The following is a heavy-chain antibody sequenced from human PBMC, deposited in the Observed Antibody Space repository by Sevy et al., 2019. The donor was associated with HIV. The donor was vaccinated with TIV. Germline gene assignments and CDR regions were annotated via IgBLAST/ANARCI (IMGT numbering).Heavy chain of an antibody. Sequence: GGYLRLSCAASGFTFSSYTMNWVRQAPGKGLEWVSSISSGSSYIYYADSLKGRFTISRDNAKNSLYLQMNSLRAEDTALYYCARHQNYYGSGSYDYWGQGTLVTVSS. CDR1: GFTFSSYT. D-gene: IGHD3-10*01. V-gene: IGHV3-21*01. J-gene: IGHJ4*02. CDR3: ARHQNYYGSGSYDY. CDR2: ISSGSSYI.